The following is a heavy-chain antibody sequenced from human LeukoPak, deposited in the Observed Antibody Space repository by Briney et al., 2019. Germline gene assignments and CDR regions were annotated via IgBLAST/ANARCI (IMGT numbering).Heavy chain of an antibody. D-gene: IGHD3-10*01. CDR2: INPSGGST. V-gene: IGHV1-46*01. Sequence: GASVKVSCKASGYTFTSYYMHWVRQAPGQGLEWMGIINPSGGSTSYAQKFQGRVTMTRDMSTSTVYMELSSLRSEDTAVYYCARGQLLWFGELLPFDYWGQGTLVTVSS. J-gene: IGHJ4*02. CDR3: ARGQLLWFGELLPFDY. CDR1: GYTFTSYY.